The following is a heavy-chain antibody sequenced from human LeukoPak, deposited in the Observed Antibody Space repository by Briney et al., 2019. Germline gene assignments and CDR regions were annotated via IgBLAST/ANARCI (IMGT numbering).Heavy chain of an antibody. Sequence: SVKVSCKASGYTFTSYYMHWVRQAPGQGLEWMGIINPSGGSTSYAQKFQGRVTMTRDTSTSTVYMELSSLRSEDTAVYYCARDTELGYCSSTSCHPAYNWFDPWGQGTLVTVSS. J-gene: IGHJ5*02. V-gene: IGHV1-46*01. CDR3: ARDTELGYCSSTSCHPAYNWFDP. CDR2: INPSGGST. D-gene: IGHD2-2*01. CDR1: GYTFTSYY.